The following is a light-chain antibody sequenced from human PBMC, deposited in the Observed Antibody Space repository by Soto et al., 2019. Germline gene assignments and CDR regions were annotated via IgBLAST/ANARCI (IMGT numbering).Light chain of an antibody. CDR2: EFS. Sequence: QSALTQPASVSGSPGQSITISCTGTSSDVGGYNYVSWYQQHPGKAPKLMIYEFSNRTSGVSNRLSGSKSGNTASLTISGLQAEDEADYYCSSYTSSSPYVFGTGTKLTVL. V-gene: IGLV2-14*01. J-gene: IGLJ1*01. CDR3: SSYTSSSPYV. CDR1: SSDVGGYNY.